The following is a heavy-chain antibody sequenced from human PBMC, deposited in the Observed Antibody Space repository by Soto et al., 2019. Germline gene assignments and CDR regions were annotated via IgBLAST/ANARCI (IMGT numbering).Heavy chain of an antibody. CDR3: ARDYSSAWLTYYYAMDV. V-gene: IGHV4-61*01. CDR1: GHSVSSASYY. Sequence: SDTLSLTCTVSGHSVSSASYYWIWIRQPPGKGLEWIGYIYYSGSTNYNPSLKSRVTISVDTSKNQFSLKLSSVTAADTAVYYCARDYSSAWLTYYYAMDVWGQGTTVT. J-gene: IGHJ6*02. D-gene: IGHD6-19*01. CDR2: IYYSGST.